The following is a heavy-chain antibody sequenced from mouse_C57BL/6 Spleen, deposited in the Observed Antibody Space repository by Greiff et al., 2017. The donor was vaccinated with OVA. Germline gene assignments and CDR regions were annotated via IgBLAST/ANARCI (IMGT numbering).Heavy chain of an antibody. V-gene: IGHV1-50*01. Sequence: QVQLQQPGAELVKPGASVKLSCKASGYTFTSYWMQWVKQRPGQGLEWIGEIDPSDSYTNYNQKFKGKATLTVDTSSSTAYMQLRSLTSEDSAVYYCVRPNYYGSSDWYFDVWGTGTTVTVSS. D-gene: IGHD1-1*01. J-gene: IGHJ1*03. CDR1: GYTFTSYW. CDR3: VRPNYYGSSDWYFDV. CDR2: IDPSDSYT.